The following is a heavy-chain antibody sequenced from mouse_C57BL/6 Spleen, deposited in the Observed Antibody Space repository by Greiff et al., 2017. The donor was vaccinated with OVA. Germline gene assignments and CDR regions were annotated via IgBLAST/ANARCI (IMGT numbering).Heavy chain of an antibody. CDR2: IRNKANGYTT. Sequence: VQLQQSGGGLVQPGGSLSLSCAASGFTFTDYYMSWVRQPPGKALEWLGFIRNKANGYTTEYSASVKGRFTISRDNSQSILYLQMNALRAEDSATYYCARYGSSSYYAMDYWGQGTSVTVSS. D-gene: IGHD1-1*01. CDR1: GFTFTDYY. V-gene: IGHV7-3*01. CDR3: ARYGSSSYYAMDY. J-gene: IGHJ4*01.